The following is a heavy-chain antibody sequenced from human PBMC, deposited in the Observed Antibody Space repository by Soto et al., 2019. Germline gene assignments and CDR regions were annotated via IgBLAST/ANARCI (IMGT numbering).Heavy chain of an antibody. Sequence: SETLSLTCTVSGGSISSYYWSWIRQPPGKGLEWIGYIYYSGSTNYNPSLKSRVTISVDTSKNQFSLNLSSVTAADTAVYYCASSNIAAAGFYYYGMDVWGRGTTVTVSS. CDR2: IYYSGST. CDR3: ASSNIAAAGFYYYGMDV. V-gene: IGHV4-59*01. CDR1: GGSISSYY. D-gene: IGHD6-13*01. J-gene: IGHJ6*02.